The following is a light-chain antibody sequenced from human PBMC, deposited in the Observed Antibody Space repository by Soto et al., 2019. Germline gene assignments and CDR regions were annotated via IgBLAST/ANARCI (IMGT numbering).Light chain of an antibody. J-gene: IGLJ1*01. CDR1: SSDVGRYNY. Sequence: QSVLPQPPSASGSPGQSVTISCTGTSSDVGRYNYVSWYQQHPGKAPKLMISEVNKRASGVPDRFSGSKSGNTASLTVSGLQAEDEADYYCSSYAGTPFVFGTGTKVTVL. V-gene: IGLV2-8*01. CDR3: SSYAGTPFV. CDR2: EVN.